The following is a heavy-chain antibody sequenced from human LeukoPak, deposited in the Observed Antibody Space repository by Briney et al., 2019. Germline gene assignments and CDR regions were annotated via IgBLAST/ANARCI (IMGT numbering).Heavy chain of an antibody. CDR1: GFTFSSYW. J-gene: IGHJ4*02. CDR3: AGRAGSGWYCFDY. V-gene: IGHV3-7*01. CDR2: IKQDGSEK. Sequence: GGSLRLSCAASGFTFSSYWMSWVRQAPGKGLEWVANIKQDGSEKYYVDSAKGRFTISRDNAKNSLYLQMNSLRAEDTAVYYCAGRAGSGWYCFDYWGQGTLVTVSS. D-gene: IGHD6-19*01.